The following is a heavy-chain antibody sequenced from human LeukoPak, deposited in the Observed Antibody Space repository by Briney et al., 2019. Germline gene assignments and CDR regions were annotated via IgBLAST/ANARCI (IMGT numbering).Heavy chain of an antibody. J-gene: IGHJ3*02. V-gene: IGHV3-30*03. Sequence: GGSLRLSCAASGFTFSSYGMHWVRQAPGKGLEWVAVISYDGSNKYYADSVKGRFTISRDNSKNTLYLQMNSLRSEDTAVYYCARGPPNWGFDMWGQGTMVTVSS. CDR3: ARGPPNWGFDM. CDR1: GFTFSSYG. CDR2: ISYDGSNK. D-gene: IGHD7-27*01.